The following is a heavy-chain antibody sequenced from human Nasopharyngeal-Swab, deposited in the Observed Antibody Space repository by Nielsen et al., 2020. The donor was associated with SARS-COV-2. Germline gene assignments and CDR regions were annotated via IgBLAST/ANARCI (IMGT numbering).Heavy chain of an antibody. CDR1: GYTLTELS. CDR2: FDPEDGET. CDR3: ATGPVVAPLHWFDP. J-gene: IGHJ5*02. Sequence: ASVKVSCKVSGYTLTELSMHWVRQAPGKGLEWMGGFDPEDGETIYAQKFQGRVTMTKDTSTDTAYMELSSLRSEDTAVYYCATGPVVAPLHWFDPWGQGTLVTISS. V-gene: IGHV1-24*01. D-gene: IGHD4-23*01.